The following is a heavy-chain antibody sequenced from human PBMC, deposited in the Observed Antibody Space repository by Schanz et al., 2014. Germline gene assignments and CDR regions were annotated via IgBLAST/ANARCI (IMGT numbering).Heavy chain of an antibody. D-gene: IGHD6-19*01. CDR2: FIVDSGNT. V-gene: IGHV3-23*04. Sequence: EVQLVESGGGLVQPGGSLRLSCAASGFTFSDYYMSWVRQAPGKGLEWVSGFIVDSGNTYYAGSVKGRFSISRDYSKNTLYLQMSSLRAEDTAIYYCAKLSSSGRLAGYFDYWGQGALVTVSS. CDR3: AKLSSSGRLAGYFDY. J-gene: IGHJ4*02. CDR1: GFTFSDYY.